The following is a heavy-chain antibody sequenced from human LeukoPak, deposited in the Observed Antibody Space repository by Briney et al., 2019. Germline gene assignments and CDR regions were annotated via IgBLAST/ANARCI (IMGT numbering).Heavy chain of an antibody. Sequence: GGSLRLSCAASGFTFSSYSINWVRQAPGKGLEWASSISSSSNYIYYADSVKGRFTISRDNTKNSVSLQMKSLRVEDAAVYYCARGTGKTKAFDIWGQGTTVTVSS. CDR1: GFTFSSYS. CDR2: ISSSSNYI. J-gene: IGHJ3*02. CDR3: ARGTGKTKAFDI. D-gene: IGHD1/OR15-1a*01. V-gene: IGHV3-21*01.